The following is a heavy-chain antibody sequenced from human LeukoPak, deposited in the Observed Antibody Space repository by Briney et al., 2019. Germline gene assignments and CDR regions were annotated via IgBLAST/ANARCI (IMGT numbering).Heavy chain of an antibody. Sequence: SETLSLTCAVYGGSFSGYYWSWIRQPPGKGLEWIGEINQSGSTKYNPPLKSRVTISVDTSKNQFSLKLSSVTAADTAVYYCARVSHGGHYYYYYYMDVWGKGTTVTISS. CDR3: ARVSHGGHYYYYYYMDV. J-gene: IGHJ6*03. CDR1: GGSFSGYY. CDR2: INQSGST. V-gene: IGHV4-34*01. D-gene: IGHD3-3*01.